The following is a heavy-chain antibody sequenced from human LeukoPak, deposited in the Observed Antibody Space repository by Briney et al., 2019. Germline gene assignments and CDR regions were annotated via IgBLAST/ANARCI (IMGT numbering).Heavy chain of an antibody. V-gene: IGHV3-23*01. J-gene: IGHJ4*02. CDR3: AKDRATVQGVTWDY. Sequence: GGSLRLSCAASGFTFSSYAMSWVRQAPGKGLEWVSTISGRGGTTYYADSVKGRFTISRDNSKDTLYLQMNSLRAEDTAVYYCAKDRATVQGVTWDYWGQGTLVTVSS. CDR1: GFTFSSYA. CDR2: ISGRGGTT. D-gene: IGHD3-10*01.